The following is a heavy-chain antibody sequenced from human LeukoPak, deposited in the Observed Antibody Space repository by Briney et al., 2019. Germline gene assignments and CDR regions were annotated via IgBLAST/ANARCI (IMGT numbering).Heavy chain of an antibody. CDR3: ARKKQYYYDSSGYAFDI. J-gene: IGHJ3*02. CDR2: IFYIGNT. D-gene: IGHD3-22*01. V-gene: IGHV4-59*01. Sequence: PSETLSLTCTVSGGSISSYYWSWIRQPPGKGREWIGYIFYIGNTNYNPSLKSRVTISVDTSRNQFSLKLSSVTAADTAVYYCARKKQYYYDSSGYAFDIWGQGTMVTVSS. CDR1: GGSISSYY.